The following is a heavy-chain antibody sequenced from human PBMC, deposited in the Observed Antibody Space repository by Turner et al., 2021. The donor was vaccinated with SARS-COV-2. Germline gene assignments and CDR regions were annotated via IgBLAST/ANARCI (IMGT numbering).Heavy chain of an antibody. CDR1: GGSISSSRYY. CDR2: MYYSGST. D-gene: IGHD3-3*01. J-gene: IGHJ5*02. Sequence: QLQLQESSPGLVKPSETLSLPCTVSGGSISSSRYYWGWIRQPPGKGLEWIGSMYYSGSTYFNPSLKSRVTISVDTSKNQFSLKLSSVTAADTAVYYCAREDYDFWSGYYRGWFDPWGQGTLVTVSS. V-gene: IGHV4-39*02. CDR3: AREDYDFWSGYYRGWFDP.